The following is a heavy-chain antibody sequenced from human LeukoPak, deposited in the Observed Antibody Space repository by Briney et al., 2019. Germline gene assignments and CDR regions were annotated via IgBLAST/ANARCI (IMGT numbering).Heavy chain of an antibody. CDR2: ISSSGSTI. Sequence: GGSLRLSCAASGFTFSSYEMNWVRRAPGKGLEWFSYISSSGSTIYYADSVKGRFTISRDNAKNSLYLQMNSLRAEDTAVYYCARGVEGYYYYYYMDVWGKGTTVTVSS. CDR3: ARGVEGYYYYYYMDV. V-gene: IGHV3-48*03. D-gene: IGHD2-15*01. CDR1: GFTFSSYE. J-gene: IGHJ6*03.